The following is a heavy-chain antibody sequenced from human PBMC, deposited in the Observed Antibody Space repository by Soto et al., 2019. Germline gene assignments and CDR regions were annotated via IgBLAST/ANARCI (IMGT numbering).Heavy chain of an antibody. Sequence: QVQLQESGPGLMKPSQTLSLTCTVSGGSISSGGYYWSWIRQHPGKGLEWIGYIYYSRSTYYNPSLKSRVTISVDTSKNQFSLKLSSVTAADTAVYYCAREVRRVGDLYYYYGMDVWGQGTTVTVSS. V-gene: IGHV4-31*03. CDR3: AREVRRVGDLYYYYGMDV. D-gene: IGHD4-17*01. J-gene: IGHJ6*02. CDR2: IYYSRST. CDR1: GGSISSGGYY.